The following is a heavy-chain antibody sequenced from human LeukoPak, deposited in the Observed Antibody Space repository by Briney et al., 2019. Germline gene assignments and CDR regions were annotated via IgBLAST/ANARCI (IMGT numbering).Heavy chain of an antibody. J-gene: IGHJ4*02. CDR1: GFTFSDLF. CDR3: ASIRGVFVY. CDR2: TKDKAYIYTT. D-gene: IGHD3-10*01. Sequence: GGSLRLSCAVSGFTFSDLFMDWVRQAPGKGLEWVGRTKDKAYIYTTEYAASVQGRFTISRDDSKNLGYLQMNRLKTEVTAVYYLASIRGVFVYWGQGILVTVSS. V-gene: IGHV3-72*01.